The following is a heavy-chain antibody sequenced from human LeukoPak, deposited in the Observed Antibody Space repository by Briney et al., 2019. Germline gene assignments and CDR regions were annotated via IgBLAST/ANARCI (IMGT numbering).Heavy chain of an antibody. Sequence: PSETLSLTCAVSGASISSSGFYWGWIRQPPGTGLEWIGSIYHSGSTYYNPSLKSRVTISVDTSKNQFSLKLSSVTAADTAVYYCASPRPGGDAFDIWGQGTMVTVSS. CDR1: GASISSSGFY. V-gene: IGHV4-39*07. J-gene: IGHJ3*02. CDR3: ASPRPGGDAFDI. CDR2: IYHSGST.